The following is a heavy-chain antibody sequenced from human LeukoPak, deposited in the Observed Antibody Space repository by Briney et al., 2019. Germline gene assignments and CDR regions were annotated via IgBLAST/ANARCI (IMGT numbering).Heavy chain of an antibody. CDR2: MYYSGIT. V-gene: IGHV4-39*01. D-gene: IGHD2-8*01. J-gene: IGHJ5*02. CDR3: ARHWKYCNIGDCHDNWFDP. Sequence: SETLSLTCGVSGGSISTSGYYWGWVRQPPGTGLEWIASMYYSGITYYNPSLKSRVTTSVDMSKNQFSLKLTSVTAADTAVYYCARHWKYCNIGDCHDNWFDPWGQGTLVTVSS. CDR1: GGSISTSGYY.